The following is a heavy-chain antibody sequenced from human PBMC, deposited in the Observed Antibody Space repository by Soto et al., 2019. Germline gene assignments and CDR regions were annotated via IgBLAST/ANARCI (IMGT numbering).Heavy chain of an antibody. CDR2: INAANGNT. J-gene: IGHJ4*02. CDR3: ASVSFETSGYADY. CDR1: GYIFSTYT. V-gene: IGHV1-3*01. D-gene: IGHD3-22*01. Sequence: QVHLVQSGAEVKRPGASVKVSCKASGYIFSTYTMHWVRQAPGQRLEWMGWINAANGNTKYSHNFQGRVTISRDTSASTAYLELSSLRSEDTAVYYCASVSFETSGYADYWGQGTLVTVSS.